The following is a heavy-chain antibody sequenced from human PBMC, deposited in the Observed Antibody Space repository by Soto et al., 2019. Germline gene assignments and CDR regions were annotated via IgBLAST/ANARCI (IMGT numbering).Heavy chain of an antibody. D-gene: IGHD3-3*01. CDR1: GITFICSA. V-gene: IGHV3-13*01. CDR2: LGTAGDT. J-gene: IGHJ6*02. Sequence: SLIYSRIASGITFICSAMHCVRQDTAKGLEWVSALGTAGDTYYPGSVKGRFTISTENAKNSLYLQMNSLRAGDTAVYYCARGDDFWRSDGMDVWGQGTPVTVSS. CDR3: ARGDDFWRSDGMDV.